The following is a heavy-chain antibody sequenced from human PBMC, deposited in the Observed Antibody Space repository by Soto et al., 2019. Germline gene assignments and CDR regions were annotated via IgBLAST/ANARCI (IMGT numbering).Heavy chain of an antibody. Sequence: SPTLSLPCAISGDSVSSNSAAWNWIRQSPSRGLEWLGRTYYRSKWDNDYAVSVKSRITINPDTSKNQFSLHLNSVTPEDTAVYYCARVGYSIGWMIYYYYGMDVWGQGTTVTVSS. CDR3: ARVGYSIGWMIYYYYGMDV. D-gene: IGHD6-19*01. J-gene: IGHJ6*02. CDR1: GDSVSSNSAA. CDR2: TYYRSKWDN. V-gene: IGHV6-1*01.